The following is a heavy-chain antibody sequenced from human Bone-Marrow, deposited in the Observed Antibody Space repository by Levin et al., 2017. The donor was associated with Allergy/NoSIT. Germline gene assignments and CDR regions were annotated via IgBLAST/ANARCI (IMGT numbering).Heavy chain of an antibody. D-gene: IGHD5-24*01. Sequence: PGGSLRLSCAASGFTFRTYDLNWVRQAPGKGLDWISYISSTSSTIYYAASVKGRFTISRDNAKNSLYLHMNSLTAEDTAVYYCVRDRDHRHWGQGTLVTVSS. V-gene: IGHV3-48*01. CDR1: GFTFRTYD. CDR2: ISSTSSTI. J-gene: IGHJ4*02. CDR3: VRDRDHRH.